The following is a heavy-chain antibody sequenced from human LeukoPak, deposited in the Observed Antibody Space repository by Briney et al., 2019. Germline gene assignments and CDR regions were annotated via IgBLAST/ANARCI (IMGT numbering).Heavy chain of an antibody. D-gene: IGHD3-10*01. Sequence: GGSLRLSCAASGFTFSTYAMSWVRQAPGKGLEWVSAMSGSGGSTYYADSVKGRFIISRDNSENTLYLQMNSLRAEDTAVYYCAKFSNYYGSGSYNYYYYYGMDVWGQGTTVTVSS. J-gene: IGHJ6*02. CDR2: MSGSGGST. CDR1: GFTFSTYA. CDR3: AKFSNYYGSGSYNYYYYYGMDV. V-gene: IGHV3-23*01.